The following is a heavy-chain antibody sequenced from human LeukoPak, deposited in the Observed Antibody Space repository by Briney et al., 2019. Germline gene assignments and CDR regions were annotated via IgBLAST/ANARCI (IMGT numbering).Heavy chain of an antibody. Sequence: GGSLRLSCAASGVTFHASAMSWVRQAPGKGLGWVAVITGGGDSTYYADSVKGRFTISRDNSKETLFLQMNSLRAEDSAVYYCAKNIRDQLLCGFDYWGQGIVVTVSS. CDR2: ITGGGDST. D-gene: IGHD2-2*01. CDR1: GVTFHASA. J-gene: IGHJ4*02. CDR3: AKNIRDQLLCGFDY. V-gene: IGHV3-23*01.